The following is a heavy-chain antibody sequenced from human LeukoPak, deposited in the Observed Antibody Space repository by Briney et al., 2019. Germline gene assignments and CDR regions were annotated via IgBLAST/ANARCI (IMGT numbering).Heavy chain of an antibody. CDR2: INPNSGGT. CDR1: GYTFTGYY. Sequence: GASVKVSCKASGYTFTGYYVHWVRQAPGQGLEWMGWINPNSGGTNYAQKFQGRVTMTRDTSISTAYMELSKLRSDDTAVYYCARVLPGPSDLDAFDIWGQGTMVTVSS. J-gene: IGHJ3*02. CDR3: ARVLPGPSDLDAFDI. V-gene: IGHV1-2*02.